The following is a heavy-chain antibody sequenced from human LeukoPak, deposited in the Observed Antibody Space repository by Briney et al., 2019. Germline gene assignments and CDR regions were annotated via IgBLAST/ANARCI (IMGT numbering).Heavy chain of an antibody. CDR1: GFVFDQHG. D-gene: IGHD5-24*01. Sequence: GGSLRLSCEASGFVFDQHGMSWVRQGPGKGLEWVSSISWNSGSTTYADSVKGRFTISRDGALYLQMDTLRAEDTALYYCARDLEIGGSPDGFDLWGQGTMVTVSS. CDR2: ISWNSGST. V-gene: IGHV3-20*04. J-gene: IGHJ3*01. CDR3: ARDLEIGGSPDGFDL.